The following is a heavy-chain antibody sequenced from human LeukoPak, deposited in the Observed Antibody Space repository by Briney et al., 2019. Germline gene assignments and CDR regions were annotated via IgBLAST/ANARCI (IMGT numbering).Heavy chain of an antibody. CDR3: ARDHDAFDF. J-gene: IGHJ3*01. CDR2: IYYSGST. Sequence: SETLSLTCTVSGGSIGSYYWSWIRQPPGKGLEWIGYIYYSGSTNYNPSLKSRVTISVDTSKNQFSLKLSSVTAVDTAVYYCARDHDAFDFWGQGTMVTVSS. V-gene: IGHV4-59*01. CDR1: GGSIGSYY.